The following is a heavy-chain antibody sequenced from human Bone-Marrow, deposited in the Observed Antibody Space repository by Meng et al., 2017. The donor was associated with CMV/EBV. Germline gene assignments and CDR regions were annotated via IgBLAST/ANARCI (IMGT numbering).Heavy chain of an antibody. CDR3: ASSNYQLLYYDY. D-gene: IGHD2-2*01. V-gene: IGHV4-38-2*02. CDR1: GYSISIGYF. J-gene: IGHJ4*02. Sequence: GSLRLSCTVSGYSISIGYFWAWIRQPPGKGLEWIGTIHHRGTTYYNPSLKSRVTMAVDTSKNQFSLNLGSVTAADTAVYYCASSNYQLLYYDYWGQGTLVTVSS. CDR2: IHHRGTT.